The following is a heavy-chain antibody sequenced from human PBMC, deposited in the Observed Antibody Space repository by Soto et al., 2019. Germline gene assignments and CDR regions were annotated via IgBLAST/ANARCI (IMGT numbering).Heavy chain of an antibody. J-gene: IGHJ6*02. CDR2: IIPILGIA. CDR1: GGTFSSYA. Sequence: ASVKVSCKASGGTFSSYAISWVRQAPGQGLEWMGRIIPILGIANYAQKFQGRVTITADTSKNQFSLQLNSVTPEDTAVYYCVRQHSTSVDYYGLDVWGQGTTVTVSS. D-gene: IGHD2-2*01. CDR3: VRQHSTSVDYYGLDV. V-gene: IGHV1-69*04.